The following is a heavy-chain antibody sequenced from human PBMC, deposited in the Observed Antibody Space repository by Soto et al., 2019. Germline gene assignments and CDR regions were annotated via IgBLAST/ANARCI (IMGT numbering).Heavy chain of an antibody. V-gene: IGHV3-21*01. CDR1: GFTFRSFT. J-gene: IGHJ5*02. CDR3: TRDGSRDSSARGWFDP. D-gene: IGHD6-13*01. Sequence: GGSLRLSCAASGFTFRSFTMNWVRQAPGKGLEWVSTISSNSAYIYYTDALRGRFTISRDNAKNSLHLQMNSLRAEDTAVYYCTRDGSRDSSARGWFDPWGQGTLVTVSS. CDR2: ISSNSAYI.